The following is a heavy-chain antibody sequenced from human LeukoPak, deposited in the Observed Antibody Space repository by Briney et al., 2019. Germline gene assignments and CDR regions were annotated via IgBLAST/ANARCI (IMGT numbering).Heavy chain of an antibody. CDR2: ISYDGSNK. Sequence: PGGSLRLSCAASGFTFSSYGMHWVRQAPGKGLEWVAVISYDGSNKYYADSVKGRFTISRDNSKNTLYLQMNSLRAEDTAVYYCAKSIDGDIVVVVAALPGAFDIWGQGTMVTVSS. V-gene: IGHV3-30*18. CDR1: GFTFSSYG. D-gene: IGHD2-15*01. CDR3: AKSIDGDIVVVVAALPGAFDI. J-gene: IGHJ3*02.